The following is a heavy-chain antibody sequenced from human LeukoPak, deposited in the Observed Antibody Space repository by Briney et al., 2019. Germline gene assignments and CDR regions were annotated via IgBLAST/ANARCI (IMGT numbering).Heavy chain of an antibody. Sequence: SQTLSLTCAISGDSVSSNSAAWNWIRQSPSRGLEWLGRTYYRSKWYNDYAVSVKRRITINPDTSKNQFSLQLNSVTPEDTAVYYCARNPKYSSSPPAGMDVWGQGTTVTVSS. CDR2: TYYRSKWYN. CDR3: ARNPKYSSSPPAGMDV. V-gene: IGHV6-1*01. J-gene: IGHJ6*02. D-gene: IGHD6-13*01. CDR1: GDSVSSNSAA.